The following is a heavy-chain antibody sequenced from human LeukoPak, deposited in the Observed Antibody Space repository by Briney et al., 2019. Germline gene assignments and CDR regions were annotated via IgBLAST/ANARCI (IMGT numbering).Heavy chain of an antibody. CDR1: GYTFTSYG. J-gene: IGHJ6*03. V-gene: IGHV1-18*01. CDR3: ARDLYSSGWPIYYYYMDV. Sequence: ASVKVSCKASGYTFTSYGISWVRQAPGQGLEWMGWISAYNGNTNYAQKLQGRVTMTTDTSTSTAYMELRSLRSDDTAVYYCARDLYSSGWPIYYYYMDVWGKGTTVTVSS. D-gene: IGHD6-19*01. CDR2: ISAYNGNT.